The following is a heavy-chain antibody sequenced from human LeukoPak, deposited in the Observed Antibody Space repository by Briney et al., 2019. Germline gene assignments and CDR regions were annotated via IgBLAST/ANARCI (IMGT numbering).Heavy chain of an antibody. V-gene: IGHV1-69*01. CDR2: IIPIFGTA. Sequence: SVKVSRKASGGTFSSYAISWVRQAPGQGLEWMGGIIPIFGTANYAQKFQGRVTITADESTSTAYMELSSLRSEDTAVYYCARDGTAMVTRGFYDYWGQGTLVTVSS. CDR3: ARDGTAMVTRGFYDY. CDR1: GGTFSSYA. D-gene: IGHD5-18*01. J-gene: IGHJ4*02.